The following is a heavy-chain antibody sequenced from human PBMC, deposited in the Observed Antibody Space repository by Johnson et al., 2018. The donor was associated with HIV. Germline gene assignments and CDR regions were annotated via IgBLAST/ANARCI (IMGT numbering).Heavy chain of an antibody. CDR2: IKSKTDGGTI. CDR3: KAEFRGGDI. V-gene: IGHV3-15*05. D-gene: IGHD3-10*01. Sequence: VQLVESGGGLVKPGGSLRLSCAASGLTFRNAWMSWVRQAPGKGLEWVGRIKSKTDGGTIDYAAPVKHRFTISRDDSKNTLYLQINSLKTEDTAAYYCKAEFRGGDIWGRGTMVTVSS. J-gene: IGHJ3*02. CDR1: GLTFRNAW.